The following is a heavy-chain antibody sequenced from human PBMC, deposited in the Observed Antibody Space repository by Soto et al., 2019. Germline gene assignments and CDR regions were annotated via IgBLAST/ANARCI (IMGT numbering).Heavy chain of an antibody. CDR1: GFTFSSYA. J-gene: IGHJ5*01. CDR3: AKGGGRGYDRFDS. CDR2: ISGSGGST. D-gene: IGHD5-12*01. V-gene: IGHV3-23*01. Sequence: EVQLLESGGGLVQPGGSLRLSCAASGFTFSSYAMSWVRQAPGKGLGWVSAISGSGGSTFYADSVKGRFTISRDTSKNTLFRQMNSLRAEDTAVYYCAKGGGRGYDRFDSWGQGTLVTVSS.